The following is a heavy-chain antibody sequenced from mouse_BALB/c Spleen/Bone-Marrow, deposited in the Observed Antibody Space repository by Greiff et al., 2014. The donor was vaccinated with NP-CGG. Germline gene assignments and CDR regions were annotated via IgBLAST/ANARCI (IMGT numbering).Heavy chain of an antibody. CDR2: IDPANGNT. CDR1: GFNIKDTY. V-gene: IGHV14-3*02. Sequence: EVKLVESGAELEKPGASVKLSCTASGFNIKDTYMHWVKQRPEQGLEWIGRIDPANGNTKYDPKFQGKATITADTSSNTAYLQLSSLTSEDTAVYYCARWEYYAMDYWGQGTSVTVSS. CDR3: ARWEYYAMDY. D-gene: IGHD4-1*01. J-gene: IGHJ4*01.